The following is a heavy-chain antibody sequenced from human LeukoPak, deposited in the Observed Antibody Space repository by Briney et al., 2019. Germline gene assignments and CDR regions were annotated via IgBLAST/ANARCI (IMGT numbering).Heavy chain of an antibody. CDR1: AFTFSSYA. CDR3: AGEPSTDLGYCSGGSCYLGYFDY. Sequence: GGSLRLSCAASAFTFSSYAMQCVRQAPGRGLEWVAVISYDGSNKYYADSVKGRFTISRDNSENTVYLQKSGLRAEDTAVYYCAGEPSTDLGYCSGGSCYLGYFDYWGQGTLVTVSS. V-gene: IGHV3-30-3*01. J-gene: IGHJ4*02. CDR2: ISYDGSNK. D-gene: IGHD2-15*01.